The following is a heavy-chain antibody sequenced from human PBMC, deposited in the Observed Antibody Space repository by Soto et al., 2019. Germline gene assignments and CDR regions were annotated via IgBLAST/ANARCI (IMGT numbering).Heavy chain of an antibody. CDR3: ATGPGGGGY. J-gene: IGHJ4*02. V-gene: IGHV3-53*01. CDR1: GFTVSNNY. D-gene: IGHD3-10*01. CDR2: IYSGGYT. Sequence: EVQLVESGGGLIQPGGSLRLSCAVSGFTVSNNYMSWVRQAPGKGLEGVSVIYSGGYTAYGDSVKGRFTISRDNSKNTLSLQKNTRGASDAAVYSWATGPGGGGYWGQGTLVTVSS.